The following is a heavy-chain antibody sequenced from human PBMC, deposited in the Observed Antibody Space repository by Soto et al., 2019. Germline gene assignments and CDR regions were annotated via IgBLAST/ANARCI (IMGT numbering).Heavy chain of an antibody. Sequence: QLTLKESGPTLVQPTQNLTLTCTFSGFSLTTGGEGVGWIRRPPGKALEGLGNIYWDDDERYSPSLRSRITSTKDKSKTLVVLTMTNVVPADTATDYCANRRTAMDLWMDSYPDWFDPWGQGTLVTVSS. CDR1: GFSLTTGGEG. CDR2: IYWDDDE. CDR3: ANRRTAMDLWMDSYPDWFDP. V-gene: IGHV2-5*02. D-gene: IGHD3-3*01. J-gene: IGHJ5*02.